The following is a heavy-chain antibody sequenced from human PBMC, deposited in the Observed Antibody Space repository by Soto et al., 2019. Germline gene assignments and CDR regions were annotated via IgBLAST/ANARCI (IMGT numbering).Heavy chain of an antibody. D-gene: IGHD1-1*01. CDR1: GYNFTRYY. CDR2: INPGSGNT. J-gene: IGHJ4*02. V-gene: IGHV1-3*01. Sequence: ASVKVSCKASGYNFTRYYMHWVRQAPGQRLEWMGRINPGSGNTKYSQSFQGRVTITRDTSASTAYMELSSLRSEDTAVYFCARDLDAYNSTGYWGQGTLVTVSS. CDR3: ARDLDAYNSTGY.